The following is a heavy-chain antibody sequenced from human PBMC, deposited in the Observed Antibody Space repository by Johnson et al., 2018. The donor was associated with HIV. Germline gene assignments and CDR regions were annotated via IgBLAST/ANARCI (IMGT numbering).Heavy chain of an antibody. CDR3: SEDSNTVLDLLRAFYL. Sequence: QVQLVESGGGVVQPGRSLRLSCAATGFTFSNYAMHWVRQAPGKGLEWVAVISYDGSNTGYADSVKGRFTISRDNSKNTLYLQMNTLRPEVSAFYYCSEDSNTVLDLLRAFYLWGQGTIVTL. CDR2: ISYDGSNT. J-gene: IGHJ3*01. CDR1: GFTFSNYA. V-gene: IGHV3-30*04. D-gene: IGHD4-11*01.